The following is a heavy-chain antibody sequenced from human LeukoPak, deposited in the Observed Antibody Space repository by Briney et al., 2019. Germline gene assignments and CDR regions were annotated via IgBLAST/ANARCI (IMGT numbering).Heavy chain of an antibody. CDR3: ARGGYSYGHYWYFDL. Sequence: SETLSLTCAVYGGSFSGYYWSWIRQPPGKGLEWIGEINHSGSTNYNPSLKSRVTISVDTSKNQFSLKLSSVTAADTAVYYCARGGYSYGHYWYFDLWGRGTLVTVSS. CDR1: GGSFSGYY. J-gene: IGHJ2*01. V-gene: IGHV4-34*01. CDR2: INHSGST. D-gene: IGHD5-18*01.